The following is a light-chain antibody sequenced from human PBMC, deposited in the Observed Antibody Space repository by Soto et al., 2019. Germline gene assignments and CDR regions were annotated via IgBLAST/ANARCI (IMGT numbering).Light chain of an antibody. CDR2: EVS. CDR3: SSYTSSSTLYV. J-gene: IGLJ1*01. V-gene: IGLV2-14*01. Sequence: HSTLPQPSSLSVSPGPSITISCAGTISDIGGYNYVSWYQQHPGKAPKVMIYEVSNRPSGVSNRFSGSKSGNTASLTISGLQAEDEADYYCSSYTSSSTLYVFGSGTKVNVL. CDR1: ISDIGGYNY.